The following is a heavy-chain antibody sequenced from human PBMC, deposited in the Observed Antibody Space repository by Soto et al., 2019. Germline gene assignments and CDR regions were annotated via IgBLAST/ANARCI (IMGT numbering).Heavy chain of an antibody. CDR2: INPSGGST. Sequence: GASVKVSCKASGYTFTSYYMHWVRQAPGQGLEWMGIINPSGGSTSYAQKFQGRVTMTRDTSTSTVYMELSSLRSEDTAVYYYARYRMSYYYDSSTWDGYGMDVWGQGTTVTVSS. CDR3: ARYRMSYYYDSSTWDGYGMDV. J-gene: IGHJ6*02. V-gene: IGHV1-46*01. CDR1: GYTFTSYY. D-gene: IGHD3-22*01.